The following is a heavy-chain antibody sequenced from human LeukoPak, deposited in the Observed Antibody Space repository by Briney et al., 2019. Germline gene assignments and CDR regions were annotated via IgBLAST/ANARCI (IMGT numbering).Heavy chain of an antibody. J-gene: IGHJ6*02. V-gene: IGHV1-69*13. CDR2: IISIFGTA. D-gene: IGHD6-6*01. CDR1: GGTFSSYA. CDR3: ARASIAARYYYYYGMDV. Sequence: ASVKVSCKASGGTFSSYAISWVRQAPGQGLEWMGGIISIFGTANYAQKFQGRVTITADESTSTAYMELSSLRSEDTAVYYCARASIAARYYYYYGMDVWGQGTTVTVSS.